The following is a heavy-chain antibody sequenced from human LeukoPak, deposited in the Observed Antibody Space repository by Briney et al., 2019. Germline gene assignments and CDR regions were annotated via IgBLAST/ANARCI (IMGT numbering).Heavy chain of an antibody. J-gene: IGHJ6*02. CDR1: GFTFSNYV. Sequence: PGGSLRLSCAASGFTFSNYVIHWVRQAPGKGLEWVTVISYDGSTKNDADSVKGRFTISRDNPKNTVFLEMNSLRPEDTAVYYCARCIVPWWYHRGMDVWGRGTTVTVSS. D-gene: IGHD2-15*01. V-gene: IGHV3-30*04. CDR2: ISYDGSTK. CDR3: ARCIVPWWYHRGMDV.